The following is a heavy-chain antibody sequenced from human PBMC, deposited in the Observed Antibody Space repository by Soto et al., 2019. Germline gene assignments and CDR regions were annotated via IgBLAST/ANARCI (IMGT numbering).Heavy chain of an antibody. CDR3: ARIYCSGGSCYSDHYYYYYYMDV. J-gene: IGHJ6*03. CDR1: GYSFSSDW. Sequence: GESLKISCKGSGYSFSSDWIGWVRQIPGKGLEWMGIIYPGDSETRYSPSIQGQVTISADKYITTAYLQWSSLKPSYTAMYYCARIYCSGGSCYSDHYYYYYYMDVWGKGTSVTVSS. CDR2: IYPGDSET. V-gene: IGHV5-51*01. D-gene: IGHD2-15*01.